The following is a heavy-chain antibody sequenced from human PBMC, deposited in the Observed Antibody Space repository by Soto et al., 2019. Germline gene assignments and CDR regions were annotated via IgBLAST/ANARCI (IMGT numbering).Heavy chain of an antibody. J-gene: IGHJ4*02. CDR1: GFSFTTSGVG. D-gene: IGHD6-6*01. Sequence: QITLKESGPTLVKPTQPLTLTCTFSGFSFTTSGVGVGWIRQPPGKALEWLAVIYWDDDKRHSPSLKSRLTITKDTSKKQVVLTMTNMDPVDTATYYCAHASTRYSGSFYCDYWGQGTLVTVSS. CDR2: IYWDDDK. CDR3: AHASTRYSGSFYCDY. V-gene: IGHV2-5*02.